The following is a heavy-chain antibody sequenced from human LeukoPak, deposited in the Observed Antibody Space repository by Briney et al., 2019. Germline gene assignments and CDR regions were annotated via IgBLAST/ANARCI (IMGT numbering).Heavy chain of an antibody. CDR1: GFTFGDYA. J-gene: IGHJ4*02. Sequence: GGSLRLSCTASGFTFGDYAMSWVRQAPGKGLEWVGFIRSKAYGGTTEYASSVKGRFTISRDDSKSIAYLQMNSLKTEDTAVYYCTRGDYYDSSGYWFLFDYWGQGTLVTVSS. CDR2: IRSKAYGGTT. D-gene: IGHD3-22*01. CDR3: TRGDYYDSSGYWFLFDY. V-gene: IGHV3-49*04.